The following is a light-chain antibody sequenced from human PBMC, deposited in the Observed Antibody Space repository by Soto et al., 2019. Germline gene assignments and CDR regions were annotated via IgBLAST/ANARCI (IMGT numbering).Light chain of an antibody. J-gene: IGKJ1*01. CDR1: QSVLYSSNNH. CDR3: QQYCSPPWT. Sequence: DIVMTQSPDSLAVSLGERATINCKSSQSVLYSSNNHLAWYQQKPGQPPKLLIYWASTRESGVPDRFIGSGSGTDFTLTISSLQAEDVAVYYCQQYCSPPWTFGQGTKVEIK. CDR2: WAS. V-gene: IGKV4-1*01.